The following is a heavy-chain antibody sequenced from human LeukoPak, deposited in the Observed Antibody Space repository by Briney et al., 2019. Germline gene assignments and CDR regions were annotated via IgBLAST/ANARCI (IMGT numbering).Heavy chain of an antibody. CDR1: GFSFSTTW. D-gene: IGHD2-21*02. V-gene: IGHV3-7*01. Sequence: GGSLRLSCAASGFSFSTTWMTWVRQAPGKGLEWVANIKYDGSEKYYADSLKGRFTLSRGNARNSLYLQMNSLRAEDTAVYYCARGGLAYCGGDCSDFDYWGQGTLVTVSS. J-gene: IGHJ4*02. CDR3: ARGGLAYCGGDCSDFDY. CDR2: IKYDGSEK.